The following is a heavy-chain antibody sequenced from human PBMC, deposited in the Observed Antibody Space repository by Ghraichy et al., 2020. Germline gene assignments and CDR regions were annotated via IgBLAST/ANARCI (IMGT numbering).Heavy chain of an antibody. CDR2: IGTGGDT. D-gene: IGHD6-13*01. Sequence: GSLRLSCAASGFTFSSYDMHWVRQPTGKDLEWISDIGTGGDTYYPGSVKGRFTISRENAKNSLYLQMNSLRAGDTSVYYCAREARDSSSWDDWYFDLWGSGTLFIVSS. J-gene: IGHJ2*01. V-gene: IGHV3-13*01. CDR3: AREARDSSSWDDWYFDL. CDR1: GFTFSSYD.